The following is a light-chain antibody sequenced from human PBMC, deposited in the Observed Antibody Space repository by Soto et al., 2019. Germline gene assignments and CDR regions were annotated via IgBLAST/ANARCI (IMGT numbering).Light chain of an antibody. J-gene: IGLJ1*01. CDR1: SSDVGGYIF. CDR2: DVN. CDR3: VSFAGGTYV. Sequence: QSVLTQPPSASLSPGQSVTISCTGTSSDVGGYIFVSWYQQHPGKVPKLIIYDVNKRPSGVPDRFSGSKYGNTASLTVSGLQAEDEGDYYCVSFAGGTYVFGTGTKVTVL. V-gene: IGLV2-8*01.